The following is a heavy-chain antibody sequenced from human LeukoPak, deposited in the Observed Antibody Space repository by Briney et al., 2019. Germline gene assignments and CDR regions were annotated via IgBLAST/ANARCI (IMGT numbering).Heavy chain of an antibody. Sequence: GGSLRLSCAASGFTFNNFAMSWVRQAPDKRLEWVAAITGGGHNTFHADSVKGRFTISRDNSKNTLYLTMNSLRAGDTALYFCAKGDLETCTGIRCYPLDRWGPGTLVTVSS. CDR1: GFTFNNFA. J-gene: IGHJ5*02. V-gene: IGHV3-23*01. D-gene: IGHD2-21*02. CDR3: AKGDLETCTGIRCYPLDR. CDR2: ITGGGHNT.